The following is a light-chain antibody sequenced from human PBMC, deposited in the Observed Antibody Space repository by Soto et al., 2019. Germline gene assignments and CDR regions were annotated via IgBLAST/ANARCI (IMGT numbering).Light chain of an antibody. V-gene: IGKV3-11*01. CDR3: QQRSNWPFT. CDR2: DAS. CDR1: QSVSSY. Sequence: EIVLTQSPATLSLSPGESATLSCRASQSVSSYLAWYQQKPGQAPRLLIYDASNRATGIPARFSGSGSGTDFTLTISSLEPEDFAVYDCQQRSNWPFTFGPGPKVDIK. J-gene: IGKJ3*01.